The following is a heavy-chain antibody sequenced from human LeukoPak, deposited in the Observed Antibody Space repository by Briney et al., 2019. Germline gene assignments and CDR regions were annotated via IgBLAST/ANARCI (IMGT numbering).Heavy chain of an antibody. CDR2: IYYSGST. CDR3: ARARKAAAGDFDY. CDR1: GGSISSYY. Sequence: SETLSLTCTVSGGSISSYYWSWIRQPPGKGLEWIGYIYYSGSTNYNPSLKSRVTISVDTSKNQFSLKLSSVTAADTAVYYCARARKAAAGDFDYWGQGTLVTVSS. V-gene: IGHV4-59*12. J-gene: IGHJ4*02. D-gene: IGHD6-13*01.